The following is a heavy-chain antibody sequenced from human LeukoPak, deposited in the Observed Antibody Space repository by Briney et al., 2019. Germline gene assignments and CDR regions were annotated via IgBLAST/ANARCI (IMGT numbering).Heavy chain of an antibody. Sequence: GGTLRLSCAASGFTFSSYGMSWVRQAPGKGLEWVSAISGSGGSIYYADAVNGRFTISRDNSKNTLYLQMNSLRAEDTAVYYCARGFYYYDSSGYHGGDAFDIWGQGKMVTVSS. J-gene: IGHJ3*02. D-gene: IGHD3-22*01. CDR2: ISGSGGSI. CDR1: GFTFSSYG. CDR3: ARGFYYYDSSGYHGGDAFDI. V-gene: IGHV3-23*01.